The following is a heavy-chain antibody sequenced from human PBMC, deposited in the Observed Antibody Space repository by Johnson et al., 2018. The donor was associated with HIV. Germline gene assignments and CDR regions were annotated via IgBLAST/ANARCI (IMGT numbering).Heavy chain of an antibody. CDR1: GFTFSSYG. Sequence: VQLVESGGGLVQPGRSLRLSCAASGFTFSSYGMHWVRQAPGKGLEWVAVISYDGSNKYYADSVKGRFTISRENSKNTLYLQMNSLRAEDTAVYYCAKVSRYDAFDIWGQGTMVTVSS. CDR3: AKVSRYDAFDI. CDR2: ISYDGSNK. V-gene: IGHV3-30*18. D-gene: IGHD3-16*02. J-gene: IGHJ3*02.